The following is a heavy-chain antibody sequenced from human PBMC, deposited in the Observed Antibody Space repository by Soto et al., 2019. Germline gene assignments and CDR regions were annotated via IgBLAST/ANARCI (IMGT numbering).Heavy chain of an antibody. CDR3: AREIFPYRMDV. D-gene: IGHD2-2*01. V-gene: IGHV4-30-2*01. J-gene: IGHJ6*02. Sequence: SETLSLTCGVSGGSINSGGYSWSWIRQPPGRGLEWIGNIYPSGSANYSPSLKTRVTISVDRSMDQFSLNLGSVTAADTAVYYCAREIFPYRMDVWGPGTTVTVSS. CDR2: IYPSGSA. CDR1: GGSINSGGYS.